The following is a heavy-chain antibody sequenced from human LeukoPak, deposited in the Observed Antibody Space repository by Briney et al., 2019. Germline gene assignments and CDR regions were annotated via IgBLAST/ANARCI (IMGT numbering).Heavy chain of an antibody. J-gene: IGHJ3*02. V-gene: IGHV1-46*01. Sequence: GASVKVSCKASGGTFSSYAISWVRQAPGQGLEWMGIINPSGGSTSYAQKFQGRVTMTRDMSTSTVYMELSSLRSEDTAVYYCARDFGSGVGDAFDIWGQGTMVTVSS. CDR2: INPSGGST. D-gene: IGHD3-3*01. CDR1: GGTFSSYA. CDR3: ARDFGSGVGDAFDI.